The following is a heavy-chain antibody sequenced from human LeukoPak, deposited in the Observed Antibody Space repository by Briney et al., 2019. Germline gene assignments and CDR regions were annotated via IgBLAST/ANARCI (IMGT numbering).Heavy chain of an antibody. V-gene: IGHV4-4*07. CDR1: GGSISSYY. CDR3: ARVPWYDAFDI. J-gene: IGHJ3*02. CDR2: IYTSGST. D-gene: IGHD6-13*01. Sequence: SETLSLTCTVSGGSISSYYWSWIRQPAGKGLEWIGRIYTSGSTYYNPSLKSRATISVDTSKNQFSLKLSSVTAADTAVYYCARVPWYDAFDIWGQGTMVTVSS.